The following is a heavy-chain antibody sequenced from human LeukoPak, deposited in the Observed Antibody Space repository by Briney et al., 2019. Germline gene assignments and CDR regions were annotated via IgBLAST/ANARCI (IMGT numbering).Heavy chain of an antibody. J-gene: IGHJ5*02. Sequence: SETLSLTCTVSGGSISPYYWSWIRQTPGKGLEWIGYIYYSGSTNYNPSLKSRVTISVDASKNQFSLRLTSVTAADTAVYYCARGPPGGQFDPWGQGTLVTVSS. CDR1: GGSISPYY. CDR3: ARGPPGGQFDP. CDR2: IYYSGST. D-gene: IGHD3-10*01. V-gene: IGHV4-59*01.